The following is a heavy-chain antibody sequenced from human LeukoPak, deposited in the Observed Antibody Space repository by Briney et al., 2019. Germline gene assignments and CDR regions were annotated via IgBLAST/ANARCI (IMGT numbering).Heavy chain of an antibody. CDR2: INHSGST. V-gene: IGHV4-34*01. Sequence: PSETLSLTCAVSGGSFSGYYWSWIRQPPGKGLEWIGEINHSGSTNYNPSLKSRVTISVDTSKTQFSLKLSSVTAADTAVYYCARGRYCTSTSCYTVWSVNYYYYMDVWGKGTTVTVSS. D-gene: IGHD2-2*02. CDR1: GGSFSGYY. CDR3: ARGRYCTSTSCYTVWSVNYYYYMDV. J-gene: IGHJ6*03.